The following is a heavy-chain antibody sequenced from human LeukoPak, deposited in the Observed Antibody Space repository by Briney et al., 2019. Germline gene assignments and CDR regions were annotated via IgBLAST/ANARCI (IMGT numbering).Heavy chain of an antibody. CDR3: VADFDY. CDR1: GFTFSNYA. J-gene: IGHJ4*02. V-gene: IGHV3-48*01. D-gene: IGHD6-19*01. CDR2: ISSSRTTI. Sequence: QPGGSLRLSCGASGFTFSNYAMSWVRQAPGKGLEWVSCISSSRTTIYYADSVKGRFTISRDNSKNTLYLQMNSLRAEDTAIYYCVADFDYWGQGTLVTVS.